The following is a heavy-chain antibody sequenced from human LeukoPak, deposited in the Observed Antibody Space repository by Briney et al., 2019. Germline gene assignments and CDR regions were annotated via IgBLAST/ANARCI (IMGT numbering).Heavy chain of an antibody. Sequence: GRSLRLSCAASGFTFSSYGMHWVRQAPGKGLEWVAVISYDGSNKYYTDSVKGRLTISRDNSKNTLYLQMNSLRAEDRAVYYCAKDMAERPTYYYDSIHWGQGTLVTVSS. CDR3: AKDMAERPTYYYDSIH. J-gene: IGHJ4*02. D-gene: IGHD3-22*01. CDR2: ISYDGSNK. CDR1: GFTFSSYG. V-gene: IGHV3-30*18.